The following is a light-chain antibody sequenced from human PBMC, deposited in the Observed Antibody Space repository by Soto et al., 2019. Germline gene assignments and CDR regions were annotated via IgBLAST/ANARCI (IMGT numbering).Light chain of an antibody. CDR2: CAS. V-gene: IGKV3-20*01. Sequence: EIVLTQSPGTLSLSPGERATLSCRASQSVSSSYLAWYQQKPGQAPRLLIYCASSRATGIPDRFSGSGSGTDFTLTISRLEPEDFAVYYCQQYGSTPPITFGQGTQLESK. CDR1: QSVSSSY. CDR3: QQYGSTPPIT. J-gene: IGKJ5*01.